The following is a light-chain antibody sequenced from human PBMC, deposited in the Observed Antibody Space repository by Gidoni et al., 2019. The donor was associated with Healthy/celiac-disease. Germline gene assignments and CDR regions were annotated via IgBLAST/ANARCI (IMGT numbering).Light chain of an antibody. CDR3: QQSYSTAWT. Sequence: DIQMTQSPSSRSASVGERVTITCRASQSISSYLNWYQQKPGKAPKLLIYAASSLQSGVPARFSGSGSGTDFTLTISSLQPEDVATYYCQQSYSTAWTFGQGTKVEIK. CDR1: QSISSY. J-gene: IGKJ1*01. CDR2: AAS. V-gene: IGKV1-39*01.